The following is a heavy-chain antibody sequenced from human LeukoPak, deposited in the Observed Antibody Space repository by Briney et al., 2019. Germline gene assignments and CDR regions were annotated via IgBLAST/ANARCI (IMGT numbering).Heavy chain of an antibody. CDR3: ASPYGDYEPDAFDI. J-gene: IGHJ3*02. CDR2: IYRGGST. V-gene: IGHV3-53*01. CDR1: GFTVSSTY. Sequence: GGCLRLSCAASGFTVSSTYMSWVRQAPGKGLEWVSVIYRGGSTYYADSVKGRFTISRDNSKNTLYLQMNSLRAEDTAVYYCASPYGDYEPDAFDIWGQGTIVTLCS. D-gene: IGHD4-17*01.